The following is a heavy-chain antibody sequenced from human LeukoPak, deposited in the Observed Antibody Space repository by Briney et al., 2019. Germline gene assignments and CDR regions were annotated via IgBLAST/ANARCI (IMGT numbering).Heavy chain of an antibody. J-gene: IGHJ3*02. V-gene: IGHV1-69*05. D-gene: IGHD3-22*01. CDR2: IIPIFGTA. CDR1: GGTFSSYA. Sequence: ASVKVSCKASGGTFSSYAISWVRQAPGQGLGWMGGIIPIFGTANYAQKFQGRVTITTDDSTSTAYMELSSLRSEDTAVYYCARDFSNKRVRADFDIAFDIWGQGTMVTVSS. CDR3: ARDFSNKRVRADFDIAFDI.